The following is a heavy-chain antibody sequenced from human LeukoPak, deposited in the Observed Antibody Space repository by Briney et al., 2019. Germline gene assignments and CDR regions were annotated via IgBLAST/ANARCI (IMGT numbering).Heavy chain of an antibody. CDR3: ARDFGSSSWGWFDP. CDR2: IYYNGKT. Sequence: SETLSLTCTVSGGSISSYYWSWIRQPPGKGLEWIGRIYYNGKTYYNMSLNSRVAISLDTSKNQFSLMLTSVTVADTAMYFCARDFGSSSWGWFDPWGPGILVTVSS. V-gene: IGHV4-59*12. J-gene: IGHJ5*02. CDR1: GGSISSYY. D-gene: IGHD6-6*01.